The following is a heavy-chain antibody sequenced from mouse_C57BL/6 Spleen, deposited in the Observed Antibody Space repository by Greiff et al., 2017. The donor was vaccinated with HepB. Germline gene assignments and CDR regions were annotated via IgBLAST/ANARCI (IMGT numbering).Heavy chain of an antibody. Sequence: QVQLQQSGAELVRPGSSVKLSCKASGYTFTSYWMHWVKQRPIQGLEWIGNIDPSDSETHYNQKFKDKATLTVDKSSSTAYMQLSSLTSEDSAVYYCAKGGYGSSYGGYYAMDYWGQGTSVTVSS. CDR2: IDPSDSET. J-gene: IGHJ4*01. CDR3: AKGGYGSSYGGYYAMDY. V-gene: IGHV1-52*01. CDR1: GYTFTSYW. D-gene: IGHD1-1*01.